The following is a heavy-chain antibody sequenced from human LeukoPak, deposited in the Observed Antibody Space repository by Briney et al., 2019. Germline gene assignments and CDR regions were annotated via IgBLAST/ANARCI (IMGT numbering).Heavy chain of an antibody. CDR2: IHIGGST. V-gene: IGHV4-39*01. J-gene: IGHJ3*02. D-gene: IGHD3-22*01. CDR3: ASLTTADAFDI. CDR1: GGSISSSSYY. Sequence: NPSETLSLTCTVSGGSISSSSYYWGWIRQPPGKGLEWIGSIHIGGSTYYNPSFKSRVTISVDTSKNQFSLKLRSVTAADTAMYYCASLTTADAFDIWGQGTMVTVSS.